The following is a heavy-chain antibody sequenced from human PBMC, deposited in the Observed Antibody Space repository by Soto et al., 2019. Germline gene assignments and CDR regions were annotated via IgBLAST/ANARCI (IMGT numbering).Heavy chain of an antibody. D-gene: IGHD6-13*01. CDR2: INPSGGST. CDR1: GYTFTSYY. V-gene: IGHV1-46*03. Sequence: GASVKVSCKASGYTFTSYYMHWVRQAPGQGLDWMGIINPSGGSTSYAQKFQGRVTMTRDTSTSTVYMELSSLRSEDTAVYYCAGDSAAGTPYYYYYMDVWGKGTTVTVSS. CDR3: AGDSAAGTPYYYYYMDV. J-gene: IGHJ6*03.